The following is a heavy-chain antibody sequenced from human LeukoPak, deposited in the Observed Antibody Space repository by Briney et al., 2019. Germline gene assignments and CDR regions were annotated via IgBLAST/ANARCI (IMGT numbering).Heavy chain of an antibody. CDR2: IYYSGST. CDR1: GVSISSYY. J-gene: IGHJ4*02. CDR3: ARDQSGS. Sequence: KSSETLSLTCTVSGVSISSYYWSWIRQPPGKGLEWIGYIYYSGSTNYNPSLKSRVTISVDKSKNQFSLKLSSVTAADTAVYYCARDQSGSWGQGTLVTVSS. D-gene: IGHD2-15*01. V-gene: IGHV4-59*12.